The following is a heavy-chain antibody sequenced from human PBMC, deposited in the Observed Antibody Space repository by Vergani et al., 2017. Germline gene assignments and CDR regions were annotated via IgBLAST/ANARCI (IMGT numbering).Heavy chain of an antibody. CDR2: ISAYNGNT. J-gene: IGHJ5*02. CDR1: GYTFTSYG. V-gene: IGHV1-18*01. D-gene: IGHD2-15*01. Sequence: QVQLVQSGAEVKKPGASVKVSCKASGYTFTSYGISWVRQAPGQGLEWMGWISAYNGNTNYAQKLQGRVTMTTDTSTSTAYMELRSLRSDDTAVYYCAXDHYCSGGSCYSPNWFDPWGQGTLVTVSS. CDR3: AXDHYCSGGSCYSPNWFDP.